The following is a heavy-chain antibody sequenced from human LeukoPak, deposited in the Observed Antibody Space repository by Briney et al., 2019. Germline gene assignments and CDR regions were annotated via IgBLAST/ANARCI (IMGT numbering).Heavy chain of an antibody. CDR2: KNRDGSKN. V-gene: IGHV3-7*03. D-gene: IGHD2-21*02. Sequence: GGSLRLSCAASEFTFGSYWMTWVRQAPGKGLEWVANKNRDGSKNHFVDSVKGRFTISRDNAKNFLYLQMNSLRAEDTAVYFCARDSSPYCGDDCYFDAFDLWGQGTVVTVSS. CDR1: EFTFGSYW. J-gene: IGHJ3*01. CDR3: ARDSSPYCGDDCYFDAFDL.